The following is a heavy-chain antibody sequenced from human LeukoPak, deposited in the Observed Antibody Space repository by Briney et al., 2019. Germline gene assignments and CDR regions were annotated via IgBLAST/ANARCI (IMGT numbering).Heavy chain of an antibody. CDR2: INSDAIT. J-gene: IGHJ6*04. Sequence: GGSLRLSCAASGFTLSNYWMHWVRQAPGKGLVWVSRINSDAITTYADSVKGRFTISRDDAKNTLYLQMNSLRGEDTAVYYCAELGITMIGGVWGKGTTVTISS. CDR3: AELGITMIGGV. V-gene: IGHV3-74*01. D-gene: IGHD3-10*02. CDR1: GFTLSNYW.